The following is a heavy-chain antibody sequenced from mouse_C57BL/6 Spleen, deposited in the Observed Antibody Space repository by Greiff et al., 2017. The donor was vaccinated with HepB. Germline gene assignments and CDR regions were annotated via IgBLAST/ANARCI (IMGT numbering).Heavy chain of an antibody. V-gene: IGHV1-64*01. CDR2: IHPNSGST. D-gene: IGHD2-5*01. J-gene: IGHJ1*03. Sequence: QVQLQQSGAELVKPGASVKLSCKASGYTFTSYWMHWVKQRPGQGLEWIGMIHPNSGSTNYNEKFKSKATLTVDKSSRPAYMQLSSLTSEESAVYDCARSGYSNGYFDVWGTGTTVTVSS. CDR1: GYTFTSYW. CDR3: ARSGYSNGYFDV.